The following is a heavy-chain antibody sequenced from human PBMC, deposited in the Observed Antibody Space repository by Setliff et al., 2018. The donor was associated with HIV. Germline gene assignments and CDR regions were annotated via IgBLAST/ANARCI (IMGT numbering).Heavy chain of an antibody. Sequence: KTSETLSLTCAVSGYSISSGYYWGWIRQPPGKGLEWIGYVDYNGRTDYNPSLKSRVTISLDTSKNQVSLKLSSVAAADTAVYYCARTPYSSSSDVWGQGTTGTVSS. CDR1: GYSISSGYY. J-gene: IGHJ6*02. CDR3: ARTPYSSSSDV. CDR2: VDYNGRT. D-gene: IGHD2-2*01. V-gene: IGHV4-38-2*01.